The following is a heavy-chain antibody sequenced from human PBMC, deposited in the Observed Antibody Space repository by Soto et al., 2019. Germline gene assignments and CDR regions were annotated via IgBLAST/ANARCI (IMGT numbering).Heavy chain of an antibody. Sequence: QVQLVQSGAEVKKPGSSVKVSCKASGGTFSSYTISWVRQAPGQGLEWMGRIIPILGIANYAQKFQGRVTITADKSTSTAYMELSSLRCEDTAVYYCARGPHGCSGGSCYSGYYYSYYMDVWGKGTTVTVSS. V-gene: IGHV1-69*02. CDR1: GGTFSSYT. D-gene: IGHD2-15*01. J-gene: IGHJ6*03. CDR3: ARGPHGCSGGSCYSGYYYSYYMDV. CDR2: IIPILGIA.